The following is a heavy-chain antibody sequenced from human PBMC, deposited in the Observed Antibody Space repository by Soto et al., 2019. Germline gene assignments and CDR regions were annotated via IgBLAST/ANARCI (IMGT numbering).Heavy chain of an antibody. CDR3: ARGIPTEDITGTTPVLYYGMDV. CDR1: GGSFSGHY. J-gene: IGHJ6*02. V-gene: IGHV4-34*01. D-gene: IGHD1-7*01. Sequence: SETLSLTCAVYGGSFSGHYWSWIRQPPGKGLEWIGEINHSGSTNYNPSLKSRVTISVDTSKNQFSLKLSSVTAADTAVYYCARGIPTEDITGTTPVLYYGMDVWGQGTTVTVSS. CDR2: INHSGST.